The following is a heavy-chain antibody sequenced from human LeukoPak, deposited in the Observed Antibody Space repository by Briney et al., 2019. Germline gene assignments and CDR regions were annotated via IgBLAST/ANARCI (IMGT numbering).Heavy chain of an antibody. J-gene: IGHJ5*02. CDR2: INPNSGGT. V-gene: IGHV1-2*02. CDR1: GYTFTGYY. D-gene: IGHD2-15*01. CDR3: ARVGCSGGSCYSPWFDP. Sequence: ASVKVTCKASGYTFTGYYMHWVRQAPGQGLEWMGWINPNSGGTNYAQKFQGRVTMTRDTSISTAYMELSRLRSDDTAVYYCARVGCSGGSCYSPWFDPWRQGTLVTVSS.